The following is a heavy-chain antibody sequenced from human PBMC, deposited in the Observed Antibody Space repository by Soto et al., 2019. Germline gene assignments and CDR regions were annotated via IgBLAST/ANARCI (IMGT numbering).Heavy chain of an antibody. CDR1: GFTFSSYA. V-gene: IGHV3-23*01. J-gene: IGHJ6*02. CDR3: AKDYTAPWYYGMDV. D-gene: IGHD5-18*01. Sequence: EVQLLESGGGLVQPGGSLRLSCAASGFTFSSYAMSWVRQAPGKGLEWVSAISGGGGSTYYADSVKGRFTISRDNSKNTLYLQMNSLRAEDTAVYYCAKDYTAPWYYGMDVWGQGTTVTVSS. CDR2: ISGGGGST.